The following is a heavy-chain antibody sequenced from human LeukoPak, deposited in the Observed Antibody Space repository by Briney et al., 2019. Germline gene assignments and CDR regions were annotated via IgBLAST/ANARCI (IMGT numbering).Heavy chain of an antibody. D-gene: IGHD3-22*01. CDR1: GGSISSSSYY. V-gene: IGHV4-39*01. J-gene: IGHJ1*01. Sequence: PSETLSLTCTVSGGSISSSSYYWGWIRQPPGKGLEWIGSIYYSGSTYYNSSLKSQVTISVDTSKNQFSLKLSSVTAADTAVYYCARQPVENYYDSSGYYSYFQHWGQGTLVTVSS. CDR2: IYYSGST. CDR3: ARQPVENYYDSSGYYSYFQH.